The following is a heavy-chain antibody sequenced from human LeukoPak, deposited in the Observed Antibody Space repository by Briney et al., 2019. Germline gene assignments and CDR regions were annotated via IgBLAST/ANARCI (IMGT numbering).Heavy chain of an antibody. J-gene: IGHJ6*03. CDR3: ARVGSSPTDDYYYYYMDV. D-gene: IGHD6-13*01. CDR2: MNPNSGNT. V-gene: IGHV1-8*03. Sequence: ASVKVSCKASGGTFSSYAISWVRQATGQGLEWMGWMNPNSGNTGYAQKFQGRVTITRNTSISTAYMELSSLRSEDTAVYYCARVGSSPTDDYYYYYMDVWGKGTTVTVSS. CDR1: GGTFSSYA.